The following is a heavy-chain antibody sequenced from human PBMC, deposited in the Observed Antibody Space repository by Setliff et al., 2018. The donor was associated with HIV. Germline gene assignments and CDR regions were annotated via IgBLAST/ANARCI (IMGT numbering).Heavy chain of an antibody. D-gene: IGHD3-10*01. CDR2: ISGSGGST. CDR1: GFTFSSYA. CDR3: AKSGTYGSGSSYEYNWLDP. Sequence: GGSLRLSCAASGFTFSSYAMSWVRQAPGKGLEWVSAISGSGGSTYYADSVKGRFTISRDNSKSTLYLQMNSLRAEDTAVYYCAKSGTYGSGSSYEYNWLDPWGQGTLVTVSS. J-gene: IGHJ5*02. V-gene: IGHV3-23*01.